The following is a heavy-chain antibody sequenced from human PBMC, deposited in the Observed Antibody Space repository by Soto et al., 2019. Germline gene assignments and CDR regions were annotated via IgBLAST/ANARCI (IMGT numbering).Heavy chain of an antibody. CDR3: ARDYYDFWSGYYNNWFDP. CDR2: ISAYNGNT. CDR1: GYTFTSYG. V-gene: IGHV1-18*01. Sequence: ASVKVSCKASGYTFTSYGISWVRQAPGQGLEWMGWISAYNGNTNYAQKLQGRVTMTTETSTRTAYMELRSLRSDDTAVYYCARDYYDFWSGYYNNWFDPWGQGTLVTVSS. D-gene: IGHD3-3*01. J-gene: IGHJ5*02.